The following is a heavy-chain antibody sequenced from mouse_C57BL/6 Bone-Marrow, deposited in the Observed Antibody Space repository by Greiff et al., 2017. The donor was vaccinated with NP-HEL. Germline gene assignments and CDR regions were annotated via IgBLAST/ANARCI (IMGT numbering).Heavy chain of an antibody. CDR2: IWSDGST. Sequence: QVQLQQSGPGLVAPSQSLSITCTVSGFSLTSYGVHWVRQPPGKGLEWLVVIWSDGSTTYNSALKSRLSISKDNSKSQVFLKMNSLQTDDTAMYYCARHDQGYYAMDYWGQGTSVTVSS. J-gene: IGHJ4*01. CDR3: ARHDQGYYAMDY. V-gene: IGHV2-6-1*01. CDR1: GFSLTSYG.